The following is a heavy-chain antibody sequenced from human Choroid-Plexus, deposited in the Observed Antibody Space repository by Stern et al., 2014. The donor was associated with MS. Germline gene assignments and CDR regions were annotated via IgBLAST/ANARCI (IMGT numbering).Heavy chain of an antibody. CDR3: AKDRQYLTYFFDH. CDR1: GFTLGSCA. Sequence: DQLVESGGGVVQPGRPLRLSCVASGFTLGSCAMHWVRQAPGKGLERVGGVSYDGSNKYYADSVKGRFTISRDNSQNTLYMQMSSLRPEDTAVYYCAKDRQYLTYFFDHWGQGSLVTVSS. D-gene: IGHD2/OR15-2a*01. V-gene: IGHV3-30*18. CDR2: VSYDGSNK. J-gene: IGHJ5*02.